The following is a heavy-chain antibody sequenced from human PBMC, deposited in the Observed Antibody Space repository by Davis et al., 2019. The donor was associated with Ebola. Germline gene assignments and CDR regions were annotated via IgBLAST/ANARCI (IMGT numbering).Heavy chain of an antibody. CDR1: GDSVSSNRAA. V-gene: IGHV6-1*01. CDR2: TYYRSKWYD. D-gene: IGHD3-22*01. J-gene: IGHJ5*02. CDR3: ARGNPYDRGDWFDP. Sequence: LRLSCAISGDSVSSNRAAWNWIRQSPSRGLEWLGRTYYRSKWYDEYAVSVKSRITINPDTSKNQFSLQLNSVTPEDTAVYYCARGNPYDRGDWFDPWGQGTLVTVSS.